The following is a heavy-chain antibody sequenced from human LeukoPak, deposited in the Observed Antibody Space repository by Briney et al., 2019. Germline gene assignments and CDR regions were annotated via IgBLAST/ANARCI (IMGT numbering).Heavy chain of an antibody. J-gene: IGHJ4*02. CDR3: ARESGWDSSGYYYQPYFDY. CDR1: GFTFSSYW. Sequence: GGSLRLSCAASGFTFSSYWMHWVRQAPGKGLVWVSRINSDGSSTSYADSVKGRFTISRDNAKNTLYLQMNSLRAEDTAVYYCARESGWDSSGYYYQPYFDYWGQGTLVTVSS. CDR2: INSDGSST. D-gene: IGHD3-22*01. V-gene: IGHV3-74*01.